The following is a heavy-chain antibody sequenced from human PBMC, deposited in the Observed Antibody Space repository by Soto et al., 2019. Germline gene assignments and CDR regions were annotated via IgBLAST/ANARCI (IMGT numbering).Heavy chain of an antibody. D-gene: IGHD3-3*01. CDR2: ISAYNGNT. CDR3: AREMYYDFWSGSTTPYYFDY. Sequence: ASVKVSCKASGYTFTSYGISWVRQAPGQGLEWMGWISAYNGNTNYAQKVQGRVTMTTDTSTSTAYTELRSLRSDDTAVYYCAREMYYDFWSGSTTPYYFDYWGQGTLVTVSS. V-gene: IGHV1-18*01. CDR1: GYTFTSYG. J-gene: IGHJ4*02.